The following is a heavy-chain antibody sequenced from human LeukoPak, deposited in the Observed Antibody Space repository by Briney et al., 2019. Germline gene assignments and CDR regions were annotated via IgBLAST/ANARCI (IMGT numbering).Heavy chain of an antibody. CDR3: AREVVPSRGGYFDY. V-gene: IGHV3-7*01. Sequence: TGGSLRLSCAASGFTFSSYWMSWVRQAPGKGLEWVANIKRDGSEKYYVGSVKGRFTISRDNAKNSLYLQMNSLRAEDTAVYYCAREVVPSRGGYFDYWGQGTLVAVSS. CDR1: GFTFSSYW. CDR2: IKRDGSEK. J-gene: IGHJ4*02. D-gene: IGHD2-2*01.